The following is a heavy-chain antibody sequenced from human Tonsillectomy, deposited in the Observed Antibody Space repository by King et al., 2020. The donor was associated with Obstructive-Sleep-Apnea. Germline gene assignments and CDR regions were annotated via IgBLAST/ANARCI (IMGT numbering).Heavy chain of an antibody. CDR3: ARDLGYSYGIDY. Sequence: QLQESGPGLVKPSETLSLTCTVSVDSISTYYWSWMRQPPRKGLEWIGDIYYSASTSYNASLKGRVTISVDTTKNQFSLQLRSVTAADTAVYYCARDLGYSYGIDYWGQGTLVTVSS. D-gene: IGHD5-18*01. CDR2: IYYSAST. CDR1: VDSISTYY. V-gene: IGHV4-59*01. J-gene: IGHJ4*02.